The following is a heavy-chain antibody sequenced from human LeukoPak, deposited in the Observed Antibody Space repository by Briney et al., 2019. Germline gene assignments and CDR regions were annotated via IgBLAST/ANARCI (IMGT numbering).Heavy chain of an antibody. D-gene: IGHD1-26*01. V-gene: IGHV1-46*01. CDR3: ARDGGATTNGARGYYYYYGMDV. CDR1: GYTFTSYY. CDR2: INPSGGST. Sequence: ASVKVSCKASGYTFTSYYMHWVRQAPGQGLEWMGIINPSGGSTCYAQKFQGRVTMTRDTSTSTVYMELSSLRSEDTAVYYCARDGGATTNGARGYYYYYGMDVWGQGTTVTVSS. J-gene: IGHJ6*02.